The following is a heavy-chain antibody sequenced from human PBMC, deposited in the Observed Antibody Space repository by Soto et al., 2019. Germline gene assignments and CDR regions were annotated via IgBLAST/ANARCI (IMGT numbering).Heavy chain of an antibody. CDR2: IYYSGNT. J-gene: IGHJ4*02. D-gene: IGHD3-9*01. CDR3: ARPARWGYDIDY. CDR1: GDSISSSSYY. Sequence: QLQLQESGPGLVKPSETLSLTCTVSGDSISSSSYYWGWIRQPPGKGLEWIGSIYYSGNTYYNPSLKSRVTISVDTSKNQFSLKLSSVTAADTAVYYCARPARWGYDIDYWGQGTLVTVSS. V-gene: IGHV4-39*01.